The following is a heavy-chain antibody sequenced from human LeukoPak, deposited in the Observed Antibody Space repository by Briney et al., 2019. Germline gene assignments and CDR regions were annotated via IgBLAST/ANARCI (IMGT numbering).Heavy chain of an antibody. CDR3: ARDPGGGMDV. J-gene: IGHJ6*02. D-gene: IGHD3-10*01. CDR1: GFTFSSYS. Sequence: GGSLRLSCAASGFTFSSYSMNWARQAPGKGLEWVSSISSSSSYIYYADSVKGRFTISRDNAKNSLYLQMNSLRAEDTAVYYCARDPGGGMDVWGQGTTVTVSS. V-gene: IGHV3-21*01. CDR2: ISSSSSYI.